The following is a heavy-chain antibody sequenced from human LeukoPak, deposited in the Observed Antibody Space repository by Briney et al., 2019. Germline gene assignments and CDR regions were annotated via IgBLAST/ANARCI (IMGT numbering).Heavy chain of an antibody. J-gene: IGHJ4*02. Sequence: ASVKVSCKASGYTFTSYGISWVRQAPGQGLEWMGWISAYNGNTNYAQKLQGRVIMTTDTSTSTAYMELRSLRSDDTAVYYCARVAGSSWRSPLDYWGQGTLVTVSS. CDR2: ISAYNGNT. CDR3: ARVAGSSWRSPLDY. V-gene: IGHV1-18*01. D-gene: IGHD6-13*01. CDR1: GYTFTSYG.